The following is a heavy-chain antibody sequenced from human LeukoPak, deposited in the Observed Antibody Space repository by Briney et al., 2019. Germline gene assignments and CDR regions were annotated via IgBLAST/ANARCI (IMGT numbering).Heavy chain of an antibody. J-gene: IGHJ4*02. Sequence: SETLSLTCTVSGGSISSSSYYWGWIRQPPGKGLEWIGSIYYSGSTYYNPSLKSRVTISVDTSKNQFSLKLSSVAAADTAVYYCAKDPQYQLPLYYFDYWGQGTLVTVSS. CDR1: GGSISSSSYY. CDR2: IYYSGST. CDR3: AKDPQYQLPLYYFDY. D-gene: IGHD2-2*01. V-gene: IGHV4-39*02.